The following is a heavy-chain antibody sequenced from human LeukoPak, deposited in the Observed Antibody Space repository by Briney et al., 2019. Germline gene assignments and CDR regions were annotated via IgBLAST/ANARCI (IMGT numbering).Heavy chain of an antibody. J-gene: IGHJ4*02. CDR3: ASWPPGGSGSYSDY. CDR2: INHSGST. V-gene: IGHV4-34*01. D-gene: IGHD3-10*01. Sequence: PSGTLSLTCAVYGVSFSGYYWSWIRQPPGKGLEWIGEINHSGSTNYNPSLKSRVTISVDTSKNQFSLKLSSVTAADTAVYYCASWPPGGSGSYSDYWGQGTLVTVSS. CDR1: GVSFSGYY.